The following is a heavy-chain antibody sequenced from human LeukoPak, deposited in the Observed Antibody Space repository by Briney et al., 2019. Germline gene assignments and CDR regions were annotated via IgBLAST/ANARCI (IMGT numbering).Heavy chain of an antibody. CDR3: ARDLGYDSRYDAFDI. CDR1: GYTFTSYG. Sequence: GASVKVSCRASGYTFTSYGISWVRQAPGQGLEWMGWISAYNGNTNYAQKLQGRVTMTRDMSTSTVYMELSSLRSEDTAVYYCARDLGYDSRYDAFDIWGQGTMVTVSS. J-gene: IGHJ3*02. V-gene: IGHV1-18*01. D-gene: IGHD3-22*01. CDR2: ISAYNGNT.